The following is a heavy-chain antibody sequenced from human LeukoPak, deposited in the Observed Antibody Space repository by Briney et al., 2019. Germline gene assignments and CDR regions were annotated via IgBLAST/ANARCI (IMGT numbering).Heavy chain of an antibody. CDR3: ARTRHYDFWSGYLLDY. CDR1: GGSISSSSYY. V-gene: IGHV4-39*01. CDR2: IYYSGST. J-gene: IGHJ4*02. D-gene: IGHD3-3*01. Sequence: SETLSLTCTVSGGSISSSSYYWGWIRQPPGKGLEWIGSIYYSGSTYYNPSLKSRVTISVDTPKNQFSLKLSSVTAADTAVYYCARTRHYDFWSGYLLDYWGQGTLVTVSS.